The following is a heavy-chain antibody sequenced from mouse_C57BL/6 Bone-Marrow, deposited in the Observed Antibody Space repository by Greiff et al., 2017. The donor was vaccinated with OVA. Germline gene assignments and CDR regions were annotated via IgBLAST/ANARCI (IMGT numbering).Heavy chain of an antibody. Sequence: VKLQQPGAELVRPGTSVKLSCKASGYTFTSYWMHWVKQRPGQGLEWIGVIDPSDSYTNYNQKFKGKATLTVDTSSSTAYMQLSSLTSEDSAVYYCARPDGYYGYWGQGTTLTVSS. D-gene: IGHD2-3*01. V-gene: IGHV1-59*01. J-gene: IGHJ2*01. CDR3: ARPDGYYGY. CDR2: IDPSDSYT. CDR1: GYTFTSYW.